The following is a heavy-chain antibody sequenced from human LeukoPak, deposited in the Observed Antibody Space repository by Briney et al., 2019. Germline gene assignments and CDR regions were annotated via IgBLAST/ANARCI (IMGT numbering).Heavy chain of an antibody. D-gene: IGHD3-9*01. CDR1: GYSISSGYY. Sequence: SETLSLTCTVSGYSISSGYYWGWIRQPPGKGLEWIGSIYHSGSTYYNPSLKSRVTISVDTSKNQFSLKLSSVTAADTAVYYCARAKYYDILTGYFVRKDLDWFDPWGQGTLVTVSS. CDR3: ARAKYYDILTGYFVRKDLDWFDP. V-gene: IGHV4-38-2*02. CDR2: IYHSGST. J-gene: IGHJ5*02.